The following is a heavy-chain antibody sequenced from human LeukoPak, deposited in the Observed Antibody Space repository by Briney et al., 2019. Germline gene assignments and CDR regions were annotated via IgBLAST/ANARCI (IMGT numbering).Heavy chain of an antibody. D-gene: IGHD4-17*01. CDR3: ARASYGDPQHSYYYGMDV. CDR2: IYYSGST. CDR1: GGSISSSSYY. Sequence: SETLSLTCTVSGGSISSSSYYWGWIRQPPGKGLEWIGNIYYSGSTYYNPSLKSRVTISVDTSNNQFSLKLSSVTAADTAVYYCARASYGDPQHSYYYGMDVWGQGTTVTVSS. V-gene: IGHV4-39*07. J-gene: IGHJ6*02.